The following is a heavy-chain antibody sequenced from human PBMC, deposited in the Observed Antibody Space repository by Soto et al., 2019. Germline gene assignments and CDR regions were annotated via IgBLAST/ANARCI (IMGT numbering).Heavy chain of an antibody. CDR1: GYTLTELS. Sequence: ASVKVSCKVSGYTLTELSRHGVGQAPGKGLGWMGGFDPEDGETIYAQKFQGRVTMTEDTSTDTAYMELSSLRSEDTAVYYCATGWHYYDSPPIWGQGTLVTVSS. CDR2: FDPEDGET. V-gene: IGHV1-24*01. CDR3: ATGWHYYDSPPI. J-gene: IGHJ4*02. D-gene: IGHD3-22*01.